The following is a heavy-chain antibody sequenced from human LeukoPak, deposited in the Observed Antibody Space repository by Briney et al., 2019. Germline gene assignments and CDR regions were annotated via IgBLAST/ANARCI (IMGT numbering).Heavy chain of an antibody. CDR3: ARVNAVAGYYYYGMDV. Sequence: PGGSLRLSCAASGFTFISYWMSWVGQAPGKGLEGVPTIKQDGSEKYYVDSVKGRFTISRDNAKNSLYLQMNSLRAEDTAVYYCARVNAVAGYYYYGMDVWGQGTTVTVSS. V-gene: IGHV3-7*01. CDR2: IKQDGSEK. CDR1: GFTFISYW. D-gene: IGHD6-19*01. J-gene: IGHJ6*02.